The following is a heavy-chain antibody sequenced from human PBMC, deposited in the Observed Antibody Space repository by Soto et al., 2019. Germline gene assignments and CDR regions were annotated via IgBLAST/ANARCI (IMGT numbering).Heavy chain of an antibody. CDR1: GGSISNSANH. Sequence: QVQLQESGPGLVRPSQTLSLSCTVSGGSISNSANHWSWIRQHPGEGLEWIGYIYYSGGTYYSPSLKGRVTMSIDASKNQFSLKLSSVTAADTAVYYCAKGVRGVPNWFDPWSQGTLVTVSS. CDR3: AKGVRGVPNWFDP. D-gene: IGHD3-10*01. CDR2: IYYSGGT. V-gene: IGHV4-31*03. J-gene: IGHJ5*02.